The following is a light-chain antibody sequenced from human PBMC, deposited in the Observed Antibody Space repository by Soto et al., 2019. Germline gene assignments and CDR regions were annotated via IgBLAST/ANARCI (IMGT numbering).Light chain of an antibody. CDR1: QNILYSSNNKNY. Sequence: IVMTQSPDSLAVSLGESATITCKSSQNILYSSNNKNYLAWFQQKPGQPPKLLIYWASTRESGVPDRFSGSGSGTDFTLTISNLQAEDVAVYYCQQYYSSPTWTFGQGTKVDIK. CDR3: QQYYSSPTWT. V-gene: IGKV4-1*01. CDR2: WAS. J-gene: IGKJ1*01.